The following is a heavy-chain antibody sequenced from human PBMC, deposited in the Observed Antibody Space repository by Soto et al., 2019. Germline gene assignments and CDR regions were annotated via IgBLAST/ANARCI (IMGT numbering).Heavy chain of an antibody. J-gene: IGHJ6*03. CDR3: ARQMTRQTDYYYMDV. CDR2: IYYSGST. D-gene: IGHD6-25*01. CDR1: GGSISSSSYY. Sequence: SETLSLTCTVSGGSISSSSYYWGWIRQPPGKGLEWIGSIYYSGSTYYNPSLKSRVTISVDTSKNQFSLKLSSVTAADTAVYYCARQMTRQTDYYYMDVWGKGTTVTVSS. V-gene: IGHV4-39*01.